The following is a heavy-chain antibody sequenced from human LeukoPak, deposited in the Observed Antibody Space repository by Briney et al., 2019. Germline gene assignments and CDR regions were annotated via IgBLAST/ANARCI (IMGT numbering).Heavy chain of an antibody. CDR1: GFTFSSNG. Sequence: PGGSLRLSCAASGFTFSSNGMHWVRQAPGKGLEWVSLIWYDGSNEYYADSVKGRFTISRDNSKNTLYLQMNSLRAEDTAVYYCARLSGSSLDTWGQGTLLT. CDR2: IWYDGSNE. D-gene: IGHD1-26*01. V-gene: IGHV3-33*01. CDR3: ARLSGSSLDT. J-gene: IGHJ5*02.